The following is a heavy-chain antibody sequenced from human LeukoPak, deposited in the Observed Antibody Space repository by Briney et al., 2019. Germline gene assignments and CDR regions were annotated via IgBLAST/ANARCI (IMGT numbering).Heavy chain of an antibody. CDR2: FDPEDGET. Sequence: ASVKVSCKVSGYTLTELSMHWVRQAPGKGLEWMGGFDPEDGETIYAQKFQGRVTMTEDTSTDTAYMELSSLRSEDTAMYYCATDGSRENYYYYMDVWGKGTTVTVSS. CDR1: GYTLTELS. V-gene: IGHV1-24*01. J-gene: IGHJ6*03. CDR3: ATDGSRENYYYYMDV. D-gene: IGHD6-13*01.